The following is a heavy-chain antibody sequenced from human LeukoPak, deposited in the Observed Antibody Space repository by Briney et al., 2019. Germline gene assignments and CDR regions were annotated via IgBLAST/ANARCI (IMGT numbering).Heavy chain of an antibody. CDR2: INHSGST. CDR3: ARAPDYYGSGSVEGCFQH. CDR1: GGSFSGYY. Sequence: SETLSLTCAVYGGSFSGYYWSSIRQPPGKGLEWIGEINHSGSTNYNPSLKSRVTISVDTSKNQFSLKLSSVTAADTAVYYCARAPDYYGSGSVEGCFQHWGQGTLVTVSS. D-gene: IGHD3-10*01. J-gene: IGHJ1*01. V-gene: IGHV4-34*01.